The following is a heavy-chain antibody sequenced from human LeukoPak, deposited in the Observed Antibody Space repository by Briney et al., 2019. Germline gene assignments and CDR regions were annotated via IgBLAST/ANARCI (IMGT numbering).Heavy chain of an antibody. CDR2: ISWDGGST. CDR3: AKDEGHSYGPYFDY. D-gene: IGHD5-18*01. Sequence: GGSLRLSCAASGFTFDDYAIHWVRQAPGKGLEWVSLISWDGGSTYYADSVKGRFTISRDNSKNSLYLQMNNLRTEDTALYYCAKDEGHSYGPYFDYWGQGTLVTVSS. CDR1: GFTFDDYA. V-gene: IGHV3-43D*03. J-gene: IGHJ4*02.